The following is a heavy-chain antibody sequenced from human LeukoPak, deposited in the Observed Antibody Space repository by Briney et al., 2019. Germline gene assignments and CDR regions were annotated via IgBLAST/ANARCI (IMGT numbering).Heavy chain of an antibody. J-gene: IGHJ4*02. D-gene: IGHD4-23*01. CDR2: IWYDGSNK. CDR1: GFTFRSYG. V-gene: IGHV3-33*01. Sequence: GGSLRLSCAASGFTFRSYGMNWVRQAPGKGLGWVAVIWYDGSNKYYADSVKGRFTISRDKSKNTLHLQMNSLRAEDTAVYYCARARIRWAYDSTPLDYWGQGTLVTVSS. CDR3: ARARIRWAYDSTPLDY.